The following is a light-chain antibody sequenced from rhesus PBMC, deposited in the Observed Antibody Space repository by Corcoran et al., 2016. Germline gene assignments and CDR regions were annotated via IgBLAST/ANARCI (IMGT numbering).Light chain of an antibody. CDR3: QQYSSSPYS. CDR1: LSISSW. Sequence: DIQMTQSPSSLPASVGDTVTINCRASLSISSWFAWYQQTQGKAPKLRIYKASTVQSGVPSRFSGSGSGTDFTLNIRRLQSEDFATYYCQQYSSSPYSFGQGTKVEIK. V-gene: IGKV1-22*01. CDR2: KAS. J-gene: IGKJ2*01.